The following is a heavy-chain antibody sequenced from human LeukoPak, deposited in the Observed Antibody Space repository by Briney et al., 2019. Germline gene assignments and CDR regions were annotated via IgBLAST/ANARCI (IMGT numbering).Heavy chain of an antibody. Sequence: SETLSLTCTVSGGSISSYYWSWIRQPPGKGLEWIGYIYYSGSTNYNPSLKSRVTISVDTSKNQFSLKLSSVTAADTAAYYCARDWHYGDYLDYWGQGTLVTVSS. CDR3: ARDWHYGDYLDY. CDR1: GGSISSYY. J-gene: IGHJ4*02. D-gene: IGHD4-17*01. CDR2: IYYSGST. V-gene: IGHV4-59*12.